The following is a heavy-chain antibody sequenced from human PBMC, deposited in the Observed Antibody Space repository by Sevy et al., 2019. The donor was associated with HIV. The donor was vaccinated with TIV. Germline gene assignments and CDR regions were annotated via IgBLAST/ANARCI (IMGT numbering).Heavy chain of an antibody. CDR2: IYYNGHI. CDR3: TGENAWGRGYS. CDR1: GGSITSLY. D-gene: IGHD1-26*01. V-gene: IGHV4-59*08. Sequence: SETLSLTCTVSGGSITSLYWNWIRQPPGKGLEWIANIYYNGHINYNPSLKSRVTLSLDTSKNQFSLRLSSVTAADTAMYYCTGENAWGRGYSWGQRTLVTVSS. J-gene: IGHJ4*02.